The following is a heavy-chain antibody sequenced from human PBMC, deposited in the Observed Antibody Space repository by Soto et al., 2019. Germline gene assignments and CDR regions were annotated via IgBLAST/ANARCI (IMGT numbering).Heavy chain of an antibody. V-gene: IGHV1-69*01. CDR3: ARGAFPIAVVVAAFDGWFGP. Sequence: QVQLVQSGAEVKKPGSSVKVSCKASGGTFSSYAISWVRQAPGQGLEWMGGIIPIFGTANYAQKFQGRVTITADESTSTAYMELSSLRSEDRAVYYCARGAFPIAVVVAAFDGWFGPWGQGTLVTVSS. J-gene: IGHJ5*02. CDR1: GGTFSSYA. CDR2: IIPIFGTA. D-gene: IGHD2-15*01.